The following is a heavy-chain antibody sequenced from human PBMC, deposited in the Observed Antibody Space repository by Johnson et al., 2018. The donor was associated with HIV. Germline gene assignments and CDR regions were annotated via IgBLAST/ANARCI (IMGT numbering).Heavy chain of an antibody. CDR1: GFTFDDYG. CDR3: ARDRWYSSSSGGVDDAFDI. CDR2: INWNGGST. Sequence: VQLVESGGGLVQPGRSLRLSCTASGFTFDDYGMSWVRQAPGKGLEWVSDINWNGGSTGYADSVKGRFTISRDNSKNTLYLQMNSLRAEDTAVYYCARDRWYSSSSGGVDDAFDIWGQGTMVTVSS. J-gene: IGHJ3*02. D-gene: IGHD6-6*01. V-gene: IGHV3-20*04.